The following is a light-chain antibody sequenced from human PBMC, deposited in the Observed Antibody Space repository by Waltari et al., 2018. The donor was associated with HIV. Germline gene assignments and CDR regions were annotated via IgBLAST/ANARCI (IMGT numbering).Light chain of an antibody. Sequence: QSVVTQPPSVSGAPGQRITISCSGSSSNLGAGYDVHWYQQLPGTAPKVIIYDNNTRPSGVPDRFSGSKSGTSASLAITGLQAEDEAEYYCQSYDTSLSAVVFGGGTTLTVL. CDR3: QSYDTSLSAVV. CDR1: SSNLGAGYD. CDR2: DNN. V-gene: IGLV1-40*01. J-gene: IGLJ3*02.